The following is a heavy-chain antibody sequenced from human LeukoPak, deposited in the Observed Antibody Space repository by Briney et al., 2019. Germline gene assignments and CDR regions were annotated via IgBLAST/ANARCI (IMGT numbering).Heavy chain of an antibody. Sequence: GGSLRLSCAASGFTVSSNYMSWVRQAPGKGLEWVSVIYSGGSTYYADSVKGRFTVSRDNSKNTVFLQLNSLRAEDTAVYYCAKTGPGSGWSRYYSDFWGQGTLVAVSS. J-gene: IGHJ4*02. CDR2: IYSGGST. D-gene: IGHD6-19*01. CDR3: AKTGPGSGWSRYYSDF. V-gene: IGHV3-53*01. CDR1: GFTVSSNY.